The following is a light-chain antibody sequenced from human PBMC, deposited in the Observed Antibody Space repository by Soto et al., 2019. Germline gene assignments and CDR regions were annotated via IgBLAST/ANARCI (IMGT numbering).Light chain of an antibody. CDR1: QSISSH. J-gene: IGKJ4*01. CDR3: QHRPNWPHT. Sequence: EIVLTQSPATLPLSPGERATLSCRASQSISSHLAWYQQKPCQAPRLLMYDVSNRATDIPPRFRGRGSGTAFTLTISSLEPEEFAVYYGQHRPNWPHTFGGGTNVEIK. V-gene: IGKV3-11*01. CDR2: DVS.